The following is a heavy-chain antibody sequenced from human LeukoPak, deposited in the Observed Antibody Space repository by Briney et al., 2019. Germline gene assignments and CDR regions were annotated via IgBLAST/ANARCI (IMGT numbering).Heavy chain of an antibody. Sequence: PSETLSLTCTVSGGSISSYYWSWIRQPPGKGLEWIGYIYYSGSTNYNPSLKSRVTISVDTSKNQFSLKLSSVTAADTAVYYCARALTLYYDSSGYYPRPDNWFDPWGQGTLVTVSS. J-gene: IGHJ5*02. CDR2: IYYSGST. CDR1: GGSISSYY. D-gene: IGHD3-22*01. CDR3: ARALTLYYDSSGYYPRPDNWFDP. V-gene: IGHV4-59*01.